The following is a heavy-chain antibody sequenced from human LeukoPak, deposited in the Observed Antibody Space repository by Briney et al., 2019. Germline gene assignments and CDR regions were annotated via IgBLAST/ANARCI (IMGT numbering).Heavy chain of an antibody. CDR1: GGSISSGGYS. V-gene: IGHV4-30-2*01. CDR3: ARQIRYYDSSGYYFDY. CDR2: IYHSGST. D-gene: IGHD3-22*01. J-gene: IGHJ4*02. Sequence: SETLSLTCAVSGGSISSGGYSWSWIRQPPGKGLEWIGYIYHSGSTYYNPSLKSRVTISVDRSKNQFSLKLSSVTAADTAVYYCARQIRYYDSSGYYFDYWGQGTLVTVSS.